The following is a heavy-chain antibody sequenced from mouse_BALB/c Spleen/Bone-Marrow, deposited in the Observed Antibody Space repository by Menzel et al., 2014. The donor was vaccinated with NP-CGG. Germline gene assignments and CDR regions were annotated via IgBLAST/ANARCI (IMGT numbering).Heavy chain of an antibody. J-gene: IGHJ3*01. Sequence: QVQLKQSGPSLVQPSQSLSITCTVSGFSLTNYGIYWVRQSPGKGLEWLGVIWRGGTTDYNAAFMSRLSITKDNPKSQVFFKMNSLQADDTAIYYCAKGHYGSSPFAYWGQGTLVTVSA. D-gene: IGHD1-1*01. V-gene: IGHV2-5-1*01. CDR3: AKGHYGSSPFAY. CDR2: IWRGGTT. CDR1: GFSLTNYG.